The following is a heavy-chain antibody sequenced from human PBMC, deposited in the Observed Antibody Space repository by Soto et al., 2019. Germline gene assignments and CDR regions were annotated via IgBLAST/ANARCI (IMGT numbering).Heavy chain of an antibody. D-gene: IGHD2-15*01. Sequence: GGSLRLPCAASGFTFSSYEMNWVRQAPGKGLEWVSYISSSGSTIYYADSVKGRFTISRDNAKNSLYLQMNSLRAEDTAVYYCARDRLGSLDYWGQGTLVTVSS. CDR2: ISSSGSTI. V-gene: IGHV3-48*03. J-gene: IGHJ4*02. CDR1: GFTFSSYE. CDR3: ARDRLGSLDY.